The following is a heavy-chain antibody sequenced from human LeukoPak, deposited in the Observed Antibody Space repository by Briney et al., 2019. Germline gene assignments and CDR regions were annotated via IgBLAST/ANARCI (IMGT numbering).Heavy chain of an antibody. CDR2: ISSSGSTI. CDR3: ARDFLRSGIARGFDP. Sequence: PGGSLRLSCAASGFAFSSYEMNWVRQAPGKGLGRVSYISSSGSTIYYADPVKGRFTISRDNAKNTLYLQMHSLRAEDTAVYYCARDFLRSGIARGFDPWGQGTLVTVSS. V-gene: IGHV3-48*03. D-gene: IGHD6-13*01. J-gene: IGHJ5*02. CDR1: GFAFSSYE.